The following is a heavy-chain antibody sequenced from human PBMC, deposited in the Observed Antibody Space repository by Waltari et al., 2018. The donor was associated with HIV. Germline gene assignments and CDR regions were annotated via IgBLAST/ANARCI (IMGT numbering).Heavy chain of an antibody. Sequence: FSDYNMNWVRQGPGKGLEWVASIGSLQNFIHYADSVKGRFTVSRDNAKNSLYLQMNSLTAEDTAVYYCARGPSSGWSWFDPWGQGTLVTVSS. J-gene: IGHJ5*02. CDR3: ARGPSSGWSWFDP. V-gene: IGHV3-21*01. CDR1: FSDYN. CDR2: IGSLQNFI. D-gene: IGHD6-19*01.